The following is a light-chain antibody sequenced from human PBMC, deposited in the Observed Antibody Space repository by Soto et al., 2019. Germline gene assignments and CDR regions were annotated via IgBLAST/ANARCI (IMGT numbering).Light chain of an antibody. CDR3: SSYTSSSTRVV. V-gene: IGLV2-14*01. J-gene: IGLJ2*01. CDR2: DVS. Sequence: QSVLTQPASVSGSPGQSITISCTGTSSDVGGYNYVSWYQQHPGKAPKLMIYDVSNRPSGVSNRFSGSKSGNTASLTISGLQAEDEADYYCSSYTSSSTRVVFGVGTMLTVL. CDR1: SSDVGGYNY.